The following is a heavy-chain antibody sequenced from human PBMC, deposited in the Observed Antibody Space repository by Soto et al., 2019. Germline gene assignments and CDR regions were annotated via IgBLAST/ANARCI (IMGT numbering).Heavy chain of an antibody. Sequence: GESLKISCKGSGYSFTSYWIGWVRQMPGKGLEWMGIIYPGDSDTRYSPSFQGQVTIPADKSISTAYLQWSSLKASDTAMCYCARRKHPARYCSGGSCSMYNWFDPWGQGTLVTVSS. D-gene: IGHD2-15*01. CDR3: ARRKHPARYCSGGSCSMYNWFDP. V-gene: IGHV5-51*01. CDR2: IYPGDSDT. CDR1: GYSFTSYW. J-gene: IGHJ5*02.